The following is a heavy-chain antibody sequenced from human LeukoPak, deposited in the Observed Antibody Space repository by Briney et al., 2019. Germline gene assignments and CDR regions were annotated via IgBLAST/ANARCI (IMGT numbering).Heavy chain of an antibody. Sequence: ASVKVSCKASGYTFTDYYMHWVRQAPGQGLEWMGWINPNSGGTNYAQQFQGRVTITRDTSISTAYMELSNLRSDDTAVYYCARGIAAAGGRWFDPWGQGTLVTVSS. D-gene: IGHD6-13*01. V-gene: IGHV1-2*02. CDR2: INPNSGGT. CDR3: ARGIAAAGGRWFDP. J-gene: IGHJ5*02. CDR1: GYTFTDYY.